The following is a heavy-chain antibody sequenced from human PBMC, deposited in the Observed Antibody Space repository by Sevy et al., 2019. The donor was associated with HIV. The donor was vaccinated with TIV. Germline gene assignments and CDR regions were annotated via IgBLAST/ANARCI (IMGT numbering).Heavy chain of an antibody. CDR2: ISHSGGAI. V-gene: IGHV3-48*03. Sequence: GGSLRLSCAASGFIFSRYEMNWVRQAPGKGLEWVSYISHSGGAINYADSVKGRFTVSRDNAKNSLYLQMDSLRAEDPAVYYCARDLPPSATTVAHFDYWGQGTLVTVSS. CDR3: ARDLPPSATTVAHFDY. J-gene: IGHJ4*02. D-gene: IGHD4-17*01. CDR1: GFIFSRYE.